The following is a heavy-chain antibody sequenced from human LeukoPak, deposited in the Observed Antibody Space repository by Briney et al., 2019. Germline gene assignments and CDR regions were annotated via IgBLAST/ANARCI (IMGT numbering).Heavy chain of an antibody. CDR2: VRYDTINK. D-gene: IGHD3-10*01. J-gene: IGHJ4*02. CDR1: GFTFSSYG. CDR3: AKDGPYYGSGGGDYFDY. Sequence: GGSLRLSCAASGFTFSSYGMHWVRQAPGKGLEWVAFVRYDTINKYYADSVKGRFTISRDNSKNTLYLQMNSLRAEDTAVYYCAKDGPYYGSGGGDYFDYWGQGTLVTVFS. V-gene: IGHV3-30*02.